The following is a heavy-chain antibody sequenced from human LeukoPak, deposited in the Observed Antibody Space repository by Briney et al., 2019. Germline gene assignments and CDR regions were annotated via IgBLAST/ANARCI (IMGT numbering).Heavy chain of an antibody. D-gene: IGHD3-22*01. CDR1: GYTFTGDY. J-gene: IGHJ4*02. V-gene: IGHV1-2*02. CDR3: ARFRRWLLDY. Sequence: GASVKVSCKASGYTFTGDYMHWVRQAPGQALEWMGWIKPNTGGTSYAQKFQGRVNMTRHTSIDTAYMELSRLSSDDTAVYYCARFRRWLLDYWVQGTTVTVSS. CDR2: IKPNTGGT.